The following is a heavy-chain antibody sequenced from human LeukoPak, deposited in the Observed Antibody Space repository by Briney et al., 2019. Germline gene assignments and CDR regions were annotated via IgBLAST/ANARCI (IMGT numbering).Heavy chain of an antibody. V-gene: IGHV5-51*01. CDR3: ARSGWYGKTYYYYYGMDV. D-gene: IGHD6-19*01. CDR2: IYPGDSDT. CDR1: GYSFTSYW. Sequence: GESLKISCKGSGYSFTSYWIGWVRQMPGKGLEWMGIIYPGDSDTRYSPSFQGQVTISADKSISTAYLQWSSLKASDTAMYYCARSGWYGKTYYYYYGMDVWGQGTTVTVSS. J-gene: IGHJ6*02.